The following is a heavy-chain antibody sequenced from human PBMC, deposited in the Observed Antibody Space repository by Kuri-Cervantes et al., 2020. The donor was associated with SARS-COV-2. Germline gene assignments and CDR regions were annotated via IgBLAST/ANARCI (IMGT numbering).Heavy chain of an antibody. Sequence: GESLKISCAASGFTFSSYSMNWVRQAPGKGLEWVSYISSSSSTIYYADSVKGRFTISRDNAKNSLYLQMNSLRDEDTAVYYCARGRPEVVTPPYYYYYMDVWGKGTTVTVSS. CDR3: ARGRPEVVTPPYYYYYMDV. CDR1: GFTFSSYS. D-gene: IGHD4-23*01. V-gene: IGHV3-48*02. J-gene: IGHJ6*03. CDR2: ISSSSSTI.